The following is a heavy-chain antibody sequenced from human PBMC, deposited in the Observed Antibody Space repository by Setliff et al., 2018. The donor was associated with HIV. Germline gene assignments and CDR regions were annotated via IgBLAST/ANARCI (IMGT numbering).Heavy chain of an antibody. J-gene: IGHJ4*02. D-gene: IGHD1-26*01. CDR3: ARAGRGGGSYWTFDY. Sequence: PGESLKISCKGFGYTFSTHWIGWIRQMPGKGLEWMGIINPRDSDARYSPALQGHFTFSADKSISTAYLQWSSLKASDTGMYYCARAGRGGGSYWTFDYWGQGTLVTVSS. V-gene: IGHV5-51*01. CDR1: GYTFSTHW. CDR2: INPRDSDA.